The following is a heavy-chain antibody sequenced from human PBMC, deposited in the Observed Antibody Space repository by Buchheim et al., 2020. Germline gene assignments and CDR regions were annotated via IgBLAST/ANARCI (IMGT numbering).Heavy chain of an antibody. J-gene: IGHJ4*02. V-gene: IGHV3-7*01. CDR3: AREYSSGWSWGGSRYFDY. CDR2: IKQDGSEK. Sequence: EVQLVESGGGLVQPGGSLRLSCAASGFTFSSYWMSWVRQAPGKGLEWVANIKQDGSEKYYVDSVKGRFTISSDNAKNSLYLQMNSLRAEDTAVYYCAREYSSGWSWGGSRYFDYWGQGTL. D-gene: IGHD6-19*01. CDR1: GFTFSSYW.